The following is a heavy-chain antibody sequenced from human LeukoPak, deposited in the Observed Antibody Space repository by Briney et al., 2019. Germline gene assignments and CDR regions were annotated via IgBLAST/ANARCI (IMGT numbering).Heavy chain of an antibody. V-gene: IGHV4-30-4*01. J-gene: IGHJ4*02. Sequence: TSETLSLTCTVSGGSISSGDYYWSWIRQPPGRGLEWIGYIYYSGSTYYNPSLKSRVTISVDTSKNQFSLKLSSVTAADTAVYYCARGCGGRPPDYWGQGTLVTVSS. CDR2: IYYSGST. CDR1: GGSISSGDYY. D-gene: IGHD2-21*01. CDR3: ARGCGGRPPDY.